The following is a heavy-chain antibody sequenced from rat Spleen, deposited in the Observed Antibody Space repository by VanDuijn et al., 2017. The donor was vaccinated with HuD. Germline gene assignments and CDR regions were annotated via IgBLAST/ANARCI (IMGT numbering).Heavy chain of an antibody. J-gene: IGHJ3*01. CDR3: ARHGITTVVGDYFDY. Sequence: EVQLVESGGGLVQPGRSMKLSCAASGFTFSNYYMAWVRQAPKKGLEWVATISYDGSSTYYRDSVKGRFTISRDNAKSTLYLQMDSLRSEDTATYYCARHGITTVVGDYFDYWGQGTLVTVSS. V-gene: IGHV5-7*01. D-gene: IGHD1-1*01. CDR2: ISYDGSST. CDR1: GFTFSNYY.